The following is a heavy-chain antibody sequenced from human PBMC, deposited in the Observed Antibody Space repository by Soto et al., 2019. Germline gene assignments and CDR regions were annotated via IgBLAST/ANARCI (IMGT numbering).Heavy chain of an antibody. CDR2: IIPILGIA. CDR3: ARGDRRDGDTRGAFDI. D-gene: IGHD3-16*01. V-gene: IGHV1-69*02. J-gene: IGHJ3*02. CDR1: GGTFSSYT. Sequence: QVQLVQSGAEVKKPGSSVKVSCKASGGTFSSYTISWVRQAPGQGLEWMGRIIPILGIANYAQKFQGRVTITADKSTSTAYMELSSLRSEDTAVYYCARGDRRDGDTRGAFDIWGQGTMVTVSS.